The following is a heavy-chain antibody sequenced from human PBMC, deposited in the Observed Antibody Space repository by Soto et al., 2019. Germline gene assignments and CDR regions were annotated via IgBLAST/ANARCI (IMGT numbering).Heavy chain of an antibody. V-gene: IGHV3-21*01. CDR1: GFTFDIYN. CDR3: ARDRDVVASPSDAFAV. CDR2: ISTNGDYR. D-gene: IGHD2-15*01. Sequence: CLRLSCASSGFTFDIYNMNWVRQAPDKELQWLPSISTNGDYRYFADSVKGRFTISRDNAKNTLYLQMHSLRVEDTAVYYCARDRDVVASPSDAFAVWGHPIMVTVSS. J-gene: IGHJ3*01.